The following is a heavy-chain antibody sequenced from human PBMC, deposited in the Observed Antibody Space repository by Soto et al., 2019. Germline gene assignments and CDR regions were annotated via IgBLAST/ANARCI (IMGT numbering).Heavy chain of an antibody. J-gene: IGHJ4*02. D-gene: IGHD1-20*01. Sequence: PGGSLRLSCAASGFTFRGDAMSWVRQAPGKGLEWVSSISGSGEMTHYADSVKGRFTISRDNAKNTLYLQMESLRAEDTVLYYCARSEMTYNWNDWGQGALVTVSS. CDR2: ISGSGEMT. V-gene: IGHV3-23*01. CDR3: ARSEMTYNWND. CDR1: GFTFRGDA.